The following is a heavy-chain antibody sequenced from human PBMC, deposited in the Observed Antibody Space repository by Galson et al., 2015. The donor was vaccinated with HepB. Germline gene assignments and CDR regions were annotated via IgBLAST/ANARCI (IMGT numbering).Heavy chain of an antibody. V-gene: IGHV3-30-3*02. CDR1: GFPFNIYA. CDR3: AKRVTSSTMDRGGQDVFDI. Sequence: SLRLSCAASGFPFNIYAMHWVRQAPGKGLEWVAVLSYDGGNKNYADSVKGRFTISRDNSKDTLYLQMDSLRPEDTAVYYCAKRVTSSTMDRGGQDVFDIWGQGTMVAVSS. J-gene: IGHJ3*02. D-gene: IGHD3-10*01. CDR2: LSYDGGNK.